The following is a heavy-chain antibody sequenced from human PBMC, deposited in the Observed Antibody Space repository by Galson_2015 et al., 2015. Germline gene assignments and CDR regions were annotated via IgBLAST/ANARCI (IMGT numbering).Heavy chain of an antibody. D-gene: IGHD5-18*01. CDR1: GFTFSSYS. J-gene: IGHJ4*02. Sequence: SLRLSCAASGFTFSSYSMNWVRQAPGKGLEWVSSISSSSSYIYYADSVKGRFTISRDNAKNSLYLQMNSLRAEDTAVYYCARDPVIQLWFEYDYWGQGTLVTVSS. V-gene: IGHV3-21*01. CDR3: ARDPVIQLWFEYDY. CDR2: ISSSSSYI.